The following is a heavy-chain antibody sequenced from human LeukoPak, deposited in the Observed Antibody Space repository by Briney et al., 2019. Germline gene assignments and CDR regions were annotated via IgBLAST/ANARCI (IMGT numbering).Heavy chain of an antibody. D-gene: IGHD1-26*01. CDR3: ASRSGTYPYYIDY. V-gene: IGHV1-18*01. CDR2: ISTYNGNT. CDR1: GYACSING. J-gene: IGHJ4*02. Sequence: ASVKLSCKTSGYACSINGISWGRQAPGQGLEWMGWISTYNGNTNYAQKVQGRVTMTTDTSTSTAFMELRRLTSDDTAVYYCASRSGTYPYYIDYWGQGTLVTVSS.